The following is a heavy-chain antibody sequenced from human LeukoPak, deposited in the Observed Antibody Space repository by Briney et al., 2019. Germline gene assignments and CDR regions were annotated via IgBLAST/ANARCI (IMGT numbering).Heavy chain of an antibody. D-gene: IGHD6-25*01. J-gene: IGHJ4*02. Sequence: PSETLSLTCTVSGGSISSGGYYWSWIRQHPGKGLEWIGYIYYSGSTYYNPSLKSRVTISVDTSKNQFSLKLSSVTAADMAVYYCARGRYSSVPRYGYWGQGTLVTVSS. CDR3: ARGRYSSVPRYGY. CDR1: GGSISSGGYY. CDR2: IYYSGST. V-gene: IGHV4-31*03.